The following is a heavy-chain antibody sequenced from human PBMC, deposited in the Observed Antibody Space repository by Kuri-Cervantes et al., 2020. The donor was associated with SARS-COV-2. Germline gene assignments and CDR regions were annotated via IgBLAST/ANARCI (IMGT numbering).Heavy chain of an antibody. CDR3: ARDKDDYSNYGDYGMDV. J-gene: IGHJ6*02. V-gene: IGHV3-21*01. CDR1: GFTFSSYC. Sequence: GESLKISCAASGFTFSSYCMNWVRQAPGKGLEWVSSISSSSSYIYYADSVKGRFTISRDNAKNSLYLQMNSLRAEDTAVYYCARDKDDYSNYGDYGMDVWGQGTTVTVSS. D-gene: IGHD4-11*01. CDR2: ISSSSSYI.